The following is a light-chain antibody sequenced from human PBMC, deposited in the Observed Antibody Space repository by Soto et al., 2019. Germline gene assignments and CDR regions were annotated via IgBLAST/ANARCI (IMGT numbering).Light chain of an antibody. V-gene: IGKV1D-13*01. Sequence: AIQLTQSPSSLSASVGDRVTITCRASQGISSALAWYQQKPGKAPKLLIYDASSLESGVPSRFSGSGSGTDFTLTISSRQPEDFATYYCQQFNNYLITFGQGTRLEIK. CDR3: QQFNNYLIT. J-gene: IGKJ5*01. CDR2: DAS. CDR1: QGISSA.